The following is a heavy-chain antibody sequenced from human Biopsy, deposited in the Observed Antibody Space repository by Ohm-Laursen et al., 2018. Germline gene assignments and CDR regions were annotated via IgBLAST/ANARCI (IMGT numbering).Heavy chain of an antibody. J-gene: IGHJ4*02. CDR1: SYTFTDYN. V-gene: IGHV1-2*02. CDR2: INCKTGAT. CDR3: AGDRRSGHRHFDY. D-gene: IGHD5-12*01. Sequence: ASVKVSCKASSYTFTDYNIHWMRQAPGQGLEWLGYINCKTGATNYAQKFQGTVTMTRNTSIRTAYLALGSLRSDDTAIYYCAGDRRSGHRHFDYWGQGSLVTVSS.